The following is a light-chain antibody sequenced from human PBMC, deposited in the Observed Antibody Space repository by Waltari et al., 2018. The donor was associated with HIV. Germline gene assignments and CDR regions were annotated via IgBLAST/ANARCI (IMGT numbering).Light chain of an antibody. J-gene: IGLJ1*01. CDR2: EVA. Sequence: QSALTQPASVSGSPGQSITISCTGTTSDVGGYQYVSWSQQHPGKAPTRMIYEVANRSSGVSFRFSGSKSGNTASLTISGLQAEDEADYFCTSYTSRNTRVFGTGTKVTVL. CDR3: TSYTSRNTRV. V-gene: IGLV2-14*01. CDR1: TSDVGGYQY.